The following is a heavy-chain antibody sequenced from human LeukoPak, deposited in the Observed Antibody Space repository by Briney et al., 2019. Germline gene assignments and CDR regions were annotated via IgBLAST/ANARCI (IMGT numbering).Heavy chain of an antibody. Sequence: PLGSLRLSCAASGLTPITNYTSWVRHAPEEGRGCVSVIYSGDGTSYAASAKGRFTFPRDKSKNTPYFQMNSMRSEATTVHYFGSTGYESSGDYWRTFDHWGLGTLVTVSS. J-gene: IGHJ4*02. CDR3: GSTGYESSGDYWRTFDH. CDR2: IYSGDGT. V-gene: IGHV3-53*01. D-gene: IGHD3-22*01. CDR1: GLTPITNY.